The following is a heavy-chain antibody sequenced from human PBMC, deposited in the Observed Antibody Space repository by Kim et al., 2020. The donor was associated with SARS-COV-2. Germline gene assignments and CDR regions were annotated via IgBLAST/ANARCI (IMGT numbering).Heavy chain of an antibody. V-gene: IGHV5-51*01. D-gene: IGHD6-19*01. J-gene: IGHJ6*02. Sequence: GESLKISCKGSGYSFTSYWIGWVRQMPGKGLEWMGIIYPGDSDTRYSPSFQGQVTISADKSISTAYLQWSSLKASDTAMYYCARQSVAGKPLYYYYGMDVWGQGTTVTVSS. CDR3: ARQSVAGKPLYYYYGMDV. CDR1: GYSFTSYW. CDR2: IYPGDSDT.